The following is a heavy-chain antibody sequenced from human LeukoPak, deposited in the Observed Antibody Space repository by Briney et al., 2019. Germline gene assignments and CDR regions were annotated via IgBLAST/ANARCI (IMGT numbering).Heavy chain of an antibody. CDR1: GFTFDDYA. J-gene: IGHJ4*02. CDR3: AKDRKSMVRGVMADY. D-gene: IGHD3-10*01. CDR2: ISWNSGSI. V-gene: IGHV3-9*01. Sequence: GRSLRLCCAASGFTFDDYAMHWVRQAPGEGLEWVSGISWNSGSIGYADSVKGRFTISRDNAKNSLYLQMNSLRAEDSSLYYCAKDRKSMVRGVMADYWGQGTLVTVSS.